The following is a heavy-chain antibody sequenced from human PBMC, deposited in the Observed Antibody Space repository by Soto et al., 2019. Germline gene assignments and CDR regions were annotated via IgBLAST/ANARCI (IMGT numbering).Heavy chain of an antibody. CDR2: IFPSDTDT. D-gene: IGHD3-22*01. J-gene: IGHJ5*02. CDR1: GYKFTSSW. Sequence: GESLNISCRTSGYKFTSSWIAWSRQMPGKGLEWMGIIFPSDTDTRYSPSFQGQVTISAARSTSTVFLQWASLKASDTAVYFCARKAKSGYINWLEPWGQGTMVTVSS. V-gene: IGHV5-51*01. CDR3: ARKAKSGYINWLEP.